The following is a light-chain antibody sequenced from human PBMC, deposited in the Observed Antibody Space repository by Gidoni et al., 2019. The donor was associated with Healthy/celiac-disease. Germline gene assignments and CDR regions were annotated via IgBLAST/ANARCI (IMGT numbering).Light chain of an antibody. J-gene: IGLJ2*01. Sequence: QSVLTHPPSVSAAPGQRVTISCTGSSSNIGAGYDVHWYQQLPGTAPKLLIYGNSNRPSGVPDRFSGSKSGTSASLAITGLQAEDEADYYCQSYDSSLSAVVFGGGTKLTVL. CDR3: QSYDSSLSAVV. V-gene: IGLV1-40*01. CDR2: GNS. CDR1: SSNIGAGYD.